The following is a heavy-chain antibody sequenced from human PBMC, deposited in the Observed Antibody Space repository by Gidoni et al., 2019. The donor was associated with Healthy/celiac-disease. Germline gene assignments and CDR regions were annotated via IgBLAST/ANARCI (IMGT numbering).Heavy chain of an antibody. CDR2: IYTSGST. Sequence: QVQLQESGPGLVKPSETLSLTCTVPGASIRSYYWSWIRQPAGKGLEWIGRIYTSGSTNYNPSLKSRVTMSVDTSKNQFSLKLSSVTAADTAVYYCARGLNSGSTLGPWFDPWGQGTLVTVSS. J-gene: IGHJ5*02. CDR1: GASIRSYY. D-gene: IGHD1-26*01. CDR3: ARGLNSGSTLGPWFDP. V-gene: IGHV4-4*07.